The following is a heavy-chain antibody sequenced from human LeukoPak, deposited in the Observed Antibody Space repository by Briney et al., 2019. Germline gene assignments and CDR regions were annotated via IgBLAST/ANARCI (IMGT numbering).Heavy chain of an antibody. V-gene: IGHV3-30*04. D-gene: IGHD2/OR15-2a*01. CDR2: ISYDGSNK. J-gene: IGHJ4*02. CDR3: ARDGAGYRDFPYYFDY. CDR1: GFTFSSYA. Sequence: PGRSLRLSCAASGFTFSSYAMHWVRQAPGKGLEWVAVISYDGSNKYYADSVKGRFTISRDNSKNTLYLQMNSLRAEDTAVYYCARDGAGYRDFPYYFDYWGQGPLVTVSS.